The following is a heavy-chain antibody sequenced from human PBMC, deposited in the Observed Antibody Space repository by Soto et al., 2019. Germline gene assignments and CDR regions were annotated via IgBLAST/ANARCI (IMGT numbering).Heavy chain of an antibody. D-gene: IGHD6-19*01. CDR3: ARGGVAGTSWFDP. Sequence: ASVKVSCKASGYTFTSYAMHWVRQAPGQRLEWMGWINAGNGNTKYSQKFQGRVTITRDTSASTAYMELSSLRSEDTAVYYCARGGVAGTSWFDPWGQGTLVTVPQ. V-gene: IGHV1-3*01. CDR1: GYTFTSYA. J-gene: IGHJ5*02. CDR2: INAGNGNT.